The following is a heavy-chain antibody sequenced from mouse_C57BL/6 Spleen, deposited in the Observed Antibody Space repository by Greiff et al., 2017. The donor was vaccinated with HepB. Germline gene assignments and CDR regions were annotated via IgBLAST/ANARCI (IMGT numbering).Heavy chain of an antibody. CDR3: AVSYYGSSPYYYAMDY. J-gene: IGHJ4*01. CDR2: IDPSDSYT. Sequence: VQLQQSGAELVRPGTSVKLSCKASGYTFTSYWMHWVKQRPGQGLEWIGVIDPSDSYTNYNQKFKGKATLTVDTSSSTAYMQLSSLTSEDSAVYYCAVSYYGSSPYYYAMDYWGQGTSVTVSS. D-gene: IGHD1-1*01. CDR1: GYTFTSYW. V-gene: IGHV1-59*01.